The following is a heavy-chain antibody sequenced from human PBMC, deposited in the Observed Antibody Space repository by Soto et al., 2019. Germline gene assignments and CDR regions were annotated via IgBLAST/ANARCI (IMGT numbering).Heavy chain of an antibody. CDR2: ISSSGSTI. J-gene: IGHJ6*02. D-gene: IGHD6-6*01. Sequence: LRLSCAASGFTFSSYEMNWVRQAPGKGLEWVSYISSSGSTIYYADSVKGRFTISRDNAKNSLYLQMNSLRAEDTAVYYCADSSSSSSGGYYYGMDVWGQGTTVTVSS. CDR1: GFTFSSYE. CDR3: ADSSSSSSGGYYYGMDV. V-gene: IGHV3-48*03.